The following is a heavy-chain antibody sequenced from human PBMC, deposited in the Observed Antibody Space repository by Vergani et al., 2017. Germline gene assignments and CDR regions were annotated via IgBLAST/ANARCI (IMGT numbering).Heavy chain of an antibody. CDR3: ARGYCSSTSCYMTGDY. Sequence: QVQVVQSGAEVKKSGASVKVSCKASGYTFTGYYMHWVRQAPGQGLAWMGWINPNSGGTNYAQKFQGRVTMTRDTSISTAYMELSRLRSDDTAVYYCARGYCSSTSCYMTGDYWGQGTLVTVSS. J-gene: IGHJ4*02. D-gene: IGHD2-2*02. CDR1: GYTFTGYY. CDR2: INPNSGGT. V-gene: IGHV1-2*02.